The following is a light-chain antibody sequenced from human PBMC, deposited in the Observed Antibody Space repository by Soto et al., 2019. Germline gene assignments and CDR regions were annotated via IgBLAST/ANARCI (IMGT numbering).Light chain of an antibody. CDR2: NVY. Sequence: QSALAQPSSVSGSPGHSITISCTGTSSDVGAYNFVSWHQQHPGKAPKLMIYNVYDRPSGISYRFSGSKSGNTASLTISGLQGEDEADYYCSAYTVSRNYVFGKGKKVTV. CDR1: SSDVGAYNF. CDR3: SAYTVSRNYV. V-gene: IGLV2-14*03. J-gene: IGLJ1*01.